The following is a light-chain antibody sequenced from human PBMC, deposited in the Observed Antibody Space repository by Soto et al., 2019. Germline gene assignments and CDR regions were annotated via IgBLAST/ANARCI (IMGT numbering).Light chain of an antibody. CDR3: TSYTTSSTRV. CDR1: SSDVGIYNY. V-gene: IGLV2-14*01. Sequence: QSALTQPASVYGSPGQSIAISCTGTSSDVGIYNYVSWYQQHPGKVPKLIIYEVTNRPSGVSNRFSGSKSGNTASLIISGLQAEDEADYYCTSYTTSSTRVFGTGTKVTVL. J-gene: IGLJ1*01. CDR2: EVT.